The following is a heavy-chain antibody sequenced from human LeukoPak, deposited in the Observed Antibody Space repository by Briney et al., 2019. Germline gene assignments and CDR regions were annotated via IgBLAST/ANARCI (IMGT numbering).Heavy chain of an antibody. CDR2: INHSGST. CDR1: GGSFSGYY. J-gene: IGHJ5*02. Sequence: PSETLSLTCAVYGGSFSGYYWSWIRQPPGKGLEWIGEINHSGSTNYNPSLKSRVTISVDTSKNQFSLKLSSVTAADTAVYYCARARGTMIVVGRWFDPWGQGTLVTVSS. D-gene: IGHD3-22*01. V-gene: IGHV4-34*01. CDR3: ARARGTMIVVGRWFDP.